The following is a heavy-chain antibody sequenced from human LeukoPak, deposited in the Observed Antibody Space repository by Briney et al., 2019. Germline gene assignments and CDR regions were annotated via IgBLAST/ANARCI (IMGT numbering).Heavy chain of an antibody. D-gene: IGHD5-18*01. V-gene: IGHV3-30*18. J-gene: IGHJ3*02. Sequence: QSGGSLRLSCAASGFTFSSYGMHWVRQAPGKGLEWVAVISYDGSNKYYADSVKGRFTISRDNSKNTLYLQMNSLRAEDTAVYYCAKEGYSYGYDDAFDIWGQGTMVTVSS. CDR1: GFTFSSYG. CDR2: ISYDGSNK. CDR3: AKEGYSYGYDDAFDI.